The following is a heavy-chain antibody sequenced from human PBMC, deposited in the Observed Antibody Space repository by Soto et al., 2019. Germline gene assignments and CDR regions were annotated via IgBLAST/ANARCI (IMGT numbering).Heavy chain of an antibody. Sequence: PSETLSLTCAVSGYSISGGYYWGWIRQPPGKGLEWIGSIYHSGSTYYNPSLKSRVTISVDTSKNQFSLKLSSVTAADTAVYYCARGMVRGVNGNWFDPWGQGTLVTVSS. CDR3: ARGMVRGVNGNWFDP. J-gene: IGHJ5*02. V-gene: IGHV4-38-2*01. CDR2: IYHSGST. D-gene: IGHD3-10*01. CDR1: GYSISGGYY.